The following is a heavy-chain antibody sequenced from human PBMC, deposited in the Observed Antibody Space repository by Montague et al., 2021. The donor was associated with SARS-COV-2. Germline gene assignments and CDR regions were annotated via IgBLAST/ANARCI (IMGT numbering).Heavy chain of an antibody. V-gene: IGHV3-23*01. CDR1: GFTFSTFA. CDR3: AKWGVVVVAATDLDY. Sequence: SLRLSCAASGFTFSTFAMSWVRQAPGKGLEWVSAISLSGGSTYYADSVKGRFTISRDNSKNTLLLQMNSLRAEDTAVYYCAKWGVVVVAATDLDYWGQGTLVTVSS. D-gene: IGHD2-15*01. CDR2: ISLSGGST. J-gene: IGHJ4*02.